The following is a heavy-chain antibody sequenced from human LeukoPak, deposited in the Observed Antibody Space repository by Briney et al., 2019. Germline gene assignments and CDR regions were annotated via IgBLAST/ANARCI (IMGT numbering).Heavy chain of an antibody. D-gene: IGHD2-15*01. Sequence: ASVKVSCTASGYTFTGYYIHWVRQAPGQGLEWMGWINPNSGGTYYAQKFQGRVTMTRDTSVSTAYMELSRLRSDDTAVYYCARGAYSSFNWFDPWGQGTLVTVSS. CDR1: GYTFTGYY. CDR3: ARGAYSSFNWFDP. V-gene: IGHV1-2*02. J-gene: IGHJ5*02. CDR2: INPNSGGT.